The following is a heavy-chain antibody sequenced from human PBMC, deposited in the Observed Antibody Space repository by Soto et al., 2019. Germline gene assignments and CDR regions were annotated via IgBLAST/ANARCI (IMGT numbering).Heavy chain of an antibody. CDR1: GVTFSSYG. CDR3: ATQAAAAGTELWLEP. CDR2: IWYDGSNK. D-gene: IGHD6-13*01. V-gene: IGHV3-33*01. J-gene: IGHJ5*02. Sequence: GVSLRLSCAACGVTFSSYGMHWVRQAPGKGLEWVAVIWYDGSNKYYADSVKGRFTISRDNSKNTLYLQMNSLRAEDTAVYYCATQAAAAGTELWLEPWGQGTLVTVSS.